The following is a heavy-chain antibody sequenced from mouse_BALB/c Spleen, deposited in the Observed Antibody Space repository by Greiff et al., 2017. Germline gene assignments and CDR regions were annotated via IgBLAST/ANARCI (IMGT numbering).Heavy chain of an antibody. CDR1: GFTFSSYW. V-gene: IGHV6-6*02. D-gene: IGHD2-1*01. Sequence: EVKVEESGGGLVQPGGSMKLSCVASGFTFSSYWMSWVRQSPEKGLEWVAEIRLKSDNYATHYAESVKGKFTISRDDSKSRLYLQMNSLRAEDTGIYYCTIYYGNYYAMDYWGQGTSVTVSS. CDR3: TIYYGNYYAMDY. J-gene: IGHJ4*01. CDR2: IRLKSDNYAT.